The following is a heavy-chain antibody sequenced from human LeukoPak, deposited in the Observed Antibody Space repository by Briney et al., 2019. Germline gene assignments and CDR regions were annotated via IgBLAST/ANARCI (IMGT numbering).Heavy chain of an antibody. D-gene: IGHD1-26*01. CDR3: ARLGSYHDF. CDR1: GASISHYY. Sequence: SETLSLTCTVSGASISHYYWSWIRKTPAKGLEWMGHIHTSGGSTYYPSLKSRLTMSIDTSRNQLSLKLTSVTAADTAVYFCARLGSYHDFWGQGALVTVSS. CDR2: IHTSGGS. J-gene: IGHJ4*02. V-gene: IGHV4-4*09.